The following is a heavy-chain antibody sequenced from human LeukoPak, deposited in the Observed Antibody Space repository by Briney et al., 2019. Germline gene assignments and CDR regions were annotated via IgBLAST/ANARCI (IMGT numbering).Heavy chain of an antibody. J-gene: IGHJ4*02. CDR1: GFSFSSFA. CDR3: ASDTYYSDSSGYHHFDY. CDR2: MNRSGGST. Sequence: PGGSLRLSCAASGFSFSSFAMTWVRQAPGKGLEWVSTMNRSGGSTYCADSVKGRFTISRDNSRNTLYLQVNSLRAEDTALYYCASDTYYSDSSGYHHFDYWGQGTLVTVPS. V-gene: IGHV3-23*01. D-gene: IGHD3-22*01.